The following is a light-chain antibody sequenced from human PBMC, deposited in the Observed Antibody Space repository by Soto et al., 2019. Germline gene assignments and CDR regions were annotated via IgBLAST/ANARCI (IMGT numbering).Light chain of an antibody. CDR3: QQRYNWPWT. J-gene: IGKJ1*01. CDR1: QSVRKY. CDR2: DAS. Sequence: EIVLTQSPATLSLSPGERATLSCRASQSVRKYLAWYQQKPGQAPRLLIYDASNGATGIPARFSGSVSGTDFTLTISSLEPEDFAVYYCQQRYNWPWTFGQGTKVEIK. V-gene: IGKV3-11*01.